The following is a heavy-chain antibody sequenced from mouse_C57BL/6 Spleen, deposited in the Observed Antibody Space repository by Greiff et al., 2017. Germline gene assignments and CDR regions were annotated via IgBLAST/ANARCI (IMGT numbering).Heavy chain of an antibody. CDR2: IDPETGGT. J-gene: IGHJ4*01. V-gene: IGHV1-15*01. D-gene: IGHD2-1*01. Sequence: QVQLQQSGAELVRPGASVTLSCKASGYTFTDYEMHWVKQTPVHGLEWIGAIDPETGGTAYNQKFKGKAILTADKSSSTAYMELRSLTSEDSAVYYCTIYGNPSYAMDYWGQGTSVTVSS. CDR3: TIYGNPSYAMDY. CDR1: GYTFTDYE.